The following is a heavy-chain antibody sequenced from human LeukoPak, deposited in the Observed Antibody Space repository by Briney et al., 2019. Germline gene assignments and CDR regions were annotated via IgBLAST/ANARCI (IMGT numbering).Heavy chain of an antibody. CDR3: AKDRQQQLVQFLYDY. CDR1: GFTFSSYG. V-gene: IGHV3-30*02. CDR2: IRYDGSDK. J-gene: IGHJ4*02. D-gene: IGHD6-13*01. Sequence: GGSLRLSCAASGFTFSSYGIHWVRQAPGKGLEWVTFIRYDGSDKNYAESVKGRFTISRDNSKNTLYLQMNSLRAEDTAVYYCAKDRQQQLVQFLYDYWGQGTLVTVSS.